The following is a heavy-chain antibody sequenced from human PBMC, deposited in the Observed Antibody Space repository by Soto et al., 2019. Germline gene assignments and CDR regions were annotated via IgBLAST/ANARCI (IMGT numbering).Heavy chain of an antibody. CDR1: GFTFSSYW. CDR3: ARLPAVDSRYYIEY. Sequence: GGSLRLSCAASGFTFSSYWMSWVRQAPGKGLEWVANIKEDGSAKYYVGSVKGRFTTSRDNAKNSLYPQMNSLRAEDTAVYYCARLPAVDSRYYIEYWGQGTQVTGSS. V-gene: IGHV3-7*01. CDR2: IKEDGSAK. J-gene: IGHJ4*02. D-gene: IGHD2-2*01.